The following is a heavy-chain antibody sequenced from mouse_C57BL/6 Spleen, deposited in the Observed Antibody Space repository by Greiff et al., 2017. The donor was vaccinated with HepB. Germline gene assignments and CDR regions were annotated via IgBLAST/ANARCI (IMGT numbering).Heavy chain of an antibody. J-gene: IGHJ3*01. D-gene: IGHD3-2*02. CDR3: AIPDSKGYGFAY. CDR1: GYTFTSYW. V-gene: IGHV1-74*01. Sequence: QVQLQQPGAELVKPGASVKVSCKASGYTFTSYWLHWVKQRPGQGLEWIGRIHPSDSDTNYNQKFKGKATLTVDKSSSTAYMQLSSRTSEDTAVYYCAIPDSKGYGFAYWGQGTLVTVSA. CDR2: IHPSDSDT.